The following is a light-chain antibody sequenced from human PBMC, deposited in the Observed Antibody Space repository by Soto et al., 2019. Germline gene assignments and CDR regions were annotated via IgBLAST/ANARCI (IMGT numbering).Light chain of an antibody. V-gene: IGKV4-1*01. CDR2: WAS. J-gene: IGKJ2*01. CDR1: QSVLYSSNNKNY. CDR3: HQYYSTPYT. Sequence: DIVMTQSPASLAVSLGERATINCKSSQSVLYSSNNKNYLAWYQQKPGQPPKLLIYWASTRESGVPDRFSGSGTGTDFTLTISCLQAEDVAVYYCHQYYSTPYTFGQGTKLEIK.